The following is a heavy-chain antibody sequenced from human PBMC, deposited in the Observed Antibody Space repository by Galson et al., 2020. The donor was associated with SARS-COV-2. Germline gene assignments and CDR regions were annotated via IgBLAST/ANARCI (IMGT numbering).Heavy chain of an antibody. D-gene: IGHD3-9*01. V-gene: IGHV1-2*02. Sequence: ASVKVSCKASGYTFTGYHMHWVRQAPGQGLEWMGWINPNSGGTNYAQKFQGRVTMTRDTSISTAYMELSRLRSDDTAVYYCARDHGSNILTGSGFDPWGQGTLVTVSS. CDR2: INPNSGGT. J-gene: IGHJ5*02. CDR3: ARDHGSNILTGSGFDP. CDR1: GYTFTGYH.